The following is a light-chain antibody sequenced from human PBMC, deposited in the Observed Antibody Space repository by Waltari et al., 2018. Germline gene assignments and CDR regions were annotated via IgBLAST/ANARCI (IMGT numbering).Light chain of an antibody. CDR1: QSVSSN. V-gene: IGKV3-15*01. CDR2: DAS. Sequence: EIVMTQYPATLAVSPGETATPSCKASQSVSSNVAWYHKKPGQAPRLLIYDASTRATSIPAKFRGSGSGTEFTLTISSLQSEDFAVYYCQQYNRWPPITFGHGTRLEIK. CDR3: QQYNRWPPIT. J-gene: IGKJ5*01.